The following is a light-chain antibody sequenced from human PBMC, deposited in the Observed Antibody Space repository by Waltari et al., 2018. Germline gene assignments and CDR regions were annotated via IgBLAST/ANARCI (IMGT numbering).Light chain of an antibody. CDR2: AAS. CDR1: QSISRY. CDR3: QNHERLPAM. V-gene: IGKV3-20*01. Sequence: EIVLPQSPGTRSLSPGERATLSCRASQSISRYLAWYQQKPGQAPRLLIYAASSRATGIPDRFSGSGSGTDFSLTISRLEPEDFAVYYCQNHERLPAMFGQGTKVEIK. J-gene: IGKJ1*01.